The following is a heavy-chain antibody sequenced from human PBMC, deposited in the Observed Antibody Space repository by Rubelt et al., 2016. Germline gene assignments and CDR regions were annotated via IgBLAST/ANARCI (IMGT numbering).Heavy chain of an antibody. D-gene: IGHD5-18*01. CDR2: ISSSSSYM. CDR3: ARDRDVDTADNWFDP. J-gene: IGHJ5*02. V-gene: IGHV3-21*04. Sequence: SISSSSSYMYYADSVKGRFTISRDNSKNTLYLQMNSLRAEDTAVYYCARDRDVDTADNWFDPWGQGTLVTVSS.